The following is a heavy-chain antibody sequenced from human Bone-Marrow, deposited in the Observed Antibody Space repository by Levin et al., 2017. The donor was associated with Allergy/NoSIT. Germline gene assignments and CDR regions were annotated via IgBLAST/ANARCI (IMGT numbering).Heavy chain of an antibody. V-gene: IGHV3-48*02. Sequence: AGGSLRLSCAASGFTFRNYNMNWVRQAPGKGLEWLSYISRSSSSTYYADSVKGRFTISRDDAKNLLYLQMNSLRDEDTAVYYCAREYSDYYYGMDVWGQGTTVTVSS. J-gene: IGHJ6*02. CDR1: GFTFRNYN. CDR2: ISRSSSST. CDR3: AREYSDYYYGMDV. D-gene: IGHD4-11*01.